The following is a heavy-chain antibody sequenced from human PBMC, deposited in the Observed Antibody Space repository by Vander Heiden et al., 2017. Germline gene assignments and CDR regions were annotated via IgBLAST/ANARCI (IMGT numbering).Heavy chain of an antibody. D-gene: IGHD3-10*01. CDR3: ARDGDGFNPDY. V-gene: IGHV3-33*01. CDR1: GFTFSSYG. CDR2: IWYDGSNK. J-gene: IGHJ4*02. Sequence: QVQLVESGGGVVQPGRSLRPSCAASGFTFSSYGMHWVRQAPGKGLEWVAVIWYDGSNKYYADSLKGRFTISRDNSKNTLYLQMNSLRAEDTAVYYCARDGDGFNPDYWGQGTLVTVSS.